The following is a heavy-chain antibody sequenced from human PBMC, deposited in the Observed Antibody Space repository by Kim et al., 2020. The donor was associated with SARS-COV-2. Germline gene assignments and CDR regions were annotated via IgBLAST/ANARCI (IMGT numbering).Heavy chain of an antibody. CDR2: ISESGSLK. V-gene: IGHV3-11*01. J-gene: IGHJ1*01. D-gene: IGHD3-10*01. CDR1: GFTFSVSY. Sequence: GGSLRLSCTASGFTFSVSYMIWLRQAPGRGLEWASFISESGSLKFYADSVKGRFTVSRDNAKNSLYLQMDSLSPEDTAVYYCANLHYYSLQYWGQVTLVT. CDR3: ANLHYYSLQY.